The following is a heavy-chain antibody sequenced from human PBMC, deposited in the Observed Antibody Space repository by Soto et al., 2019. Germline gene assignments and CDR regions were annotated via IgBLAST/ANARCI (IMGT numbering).Heavy chain of an antibody. CDR1: GFTFSSYA. J-gene: IGHJ4*02. Sequence: QVQLVESGGGVVQPGRSLRLSCAASGFTFSSYAMHWVRQAPGKGLEWVAVISYDGSNKYYADSVKGRFTISRDNSKNTLYLQMNSLRAEDTAVYYCARGAPGAFDYWGQGTLVTVSS. CDR2: ISYDGSNK. CDR3: ARGAPGAFDY. V-gene: IGHV3-30-3*01.